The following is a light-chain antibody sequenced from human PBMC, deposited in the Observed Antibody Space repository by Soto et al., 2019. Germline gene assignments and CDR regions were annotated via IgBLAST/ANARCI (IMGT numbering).Light chain of an antibody. CDR1: SSDVGSYNR. CDR3: CPYAGSSYYV. V-gene: IGLV2-18*02. CDR2: EVS. J-gene: IGLJ1*01. Sequence: LTQPPSVSGSPGQSVTISCTGTSSDVGSYNRVSWYQQPPGTAPKLMIYEVSYRPSGVPDRFSGSKSGNTASLTISGLQAEDEAYYYCCPYAGSSYYVFGGGTKVTVL.